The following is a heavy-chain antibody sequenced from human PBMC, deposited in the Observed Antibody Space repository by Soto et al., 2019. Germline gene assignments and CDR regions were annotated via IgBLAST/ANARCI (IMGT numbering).Heavy chain of an antibody. CDR1: GGSVSSNRGA. V-gene: IGHV6-1*01. J-gene: IGHJ6*02. CDR2: TYYRYKWYS. CDR3: VRQHGVEKNYSGLDV. Sequence: SQTLALTCAISGGSVSSNRGALNPIRQSPSRGLEWLGMTYYRYKWYSDFAVSVKSRITINADTSKNQFSLQLNSVTAEDTAVYYCVRQHGVEKNYSGLDVWGQGITVTVSS. D-gene: IGHD3-3*01.